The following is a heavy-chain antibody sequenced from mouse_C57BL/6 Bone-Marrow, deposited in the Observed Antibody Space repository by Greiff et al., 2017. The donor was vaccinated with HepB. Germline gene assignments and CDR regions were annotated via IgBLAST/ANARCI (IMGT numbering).Heavy chain of an antibody. Sequence: QVQLQQPGAELVKPGASVKLSCKASGYTFTSYWMHWVKQRPGRGLEWIGRIDPNSGGTKYNEKFKSKATLTVDKPSSTAYTQLSSLTSEDSAVYYCARRTVVEDYWYFDVWGTGTTVTVSS. V-gene: IGHV1-72*01. CDR1: GYTFTSYW. CDR3: ARRTVVEDYWYFDV. D-gene: IGHD1-1*01. J-gene: IGHJ1*03. CDR2: IDPNSGGT.